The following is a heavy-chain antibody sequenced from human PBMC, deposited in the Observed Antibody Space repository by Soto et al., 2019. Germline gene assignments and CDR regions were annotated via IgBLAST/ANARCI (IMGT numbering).Heavy chain of an antibody. J-gene: IGHJ5*02. V-gene: IGHV3-48*02. Sequence: EVQLVESGGGLVKPGGSLRLSCAASGFAFSSYSMNWVRQAPGKGLEGVSFIGSSSGTIFYADSVKGRFTISRDNAKNSLYLQMNSLRDEDTAVYYCAREEYVGFNCFAPWGQGTLVTVSS. CDR2: IGSSSGTI. CDR3: AREEYVGFNCFAP. CDR1: GFAFSSYS. D-gene: IGHD3-16*01.